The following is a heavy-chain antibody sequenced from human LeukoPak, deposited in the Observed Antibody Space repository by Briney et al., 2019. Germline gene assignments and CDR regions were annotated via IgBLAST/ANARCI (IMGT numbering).Heavy chain of an antibody. CDR1: GGSISSSSYY. V-gene: IGHV4-39*07. D-gene: IGHD6-6*01. J-gene: IGHJ4*02. CDR2: IYYSGST. Sequence: SETLSLTCTVSGGSISSSSYYWGWIRQPPGKGLEWIGSIYYSGSTYYNPSLKSRVTISVDTSKNQFSQKLSSVTAADTAVYYCARGYSSSSFYGFDYWGQGTLVTVSS. CDR3: ARGYSSSSFYGFDY.